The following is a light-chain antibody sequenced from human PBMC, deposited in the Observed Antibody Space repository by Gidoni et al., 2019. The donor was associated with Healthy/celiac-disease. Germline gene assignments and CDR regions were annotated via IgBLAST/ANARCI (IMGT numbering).Light chain of an antibody. Sequence: DIQMTQSPSTLSASVGDRVTLTCRASQSISSWLAWYQQNPGKAHNLLIYKAASLESGVPSRFSGSGSGTKFTRTISSLQPDDFATYYCQQYNSYSTFGQGTKVEIK. CDR2: KAA. J-gene: IGKJ1*01. V-gene: IGKV1-5*03. CDR1: QSISSW. CDR3: QQYNSYST.